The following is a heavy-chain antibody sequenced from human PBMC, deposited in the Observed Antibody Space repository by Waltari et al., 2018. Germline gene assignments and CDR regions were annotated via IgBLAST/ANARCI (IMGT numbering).Heavy chain of an antibody. V-gene: IGHV3-30*03. Sequence: QVQLAQSGGGMVQPGRSLRLSCAAPGLPFSTYAMHWVRQDPGKGLEWVAGILYDGSNKYYADSVKGRLTISRDNSKNTLYLQMNSLRAEDTAVYYCVRGLGDSWGQGTLVTVSS. CDR2: ILYDGSNK. J-gene: IGHJ5*01. D-gene: IGHD3-16*01. CDR3: VRGLGDS. CDR1: GLPFSTYA.